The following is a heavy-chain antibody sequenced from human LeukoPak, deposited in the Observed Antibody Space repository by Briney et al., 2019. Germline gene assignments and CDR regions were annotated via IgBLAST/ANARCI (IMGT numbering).Heavy chain of an antibody. CDR2: ISSRSSYI. CDR3: ARTVLTGYSTLDY. V-gene: IGHV3-21*04. D-gene: IGHD3-9*01. Sequence: GGSLRLSCAASGFTFSSYSMNWVRQAPGKGLEWVSSISSRSSYIYYADSVKGRFTISRDNAKNSLYLQMNSLRSEDTAVYYCARTVLTGYSTLDYWGQGTLVTVSS. CDR1: GFTFSSYS. J-gene: IGHJ4*02.